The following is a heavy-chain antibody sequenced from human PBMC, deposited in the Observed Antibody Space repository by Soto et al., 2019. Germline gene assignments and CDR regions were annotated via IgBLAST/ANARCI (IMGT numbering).Heavy chain of an antibody. Sequence: QVPLVESGGGVVQPGRSLSLSCAASGFTFSDYPMHWVRQAPGKGLEWVAVISYDGRVKYYVDSVKDRFTISRDDSKNTLFLQMNSLRVDDTAVYYCARDFIVGAPDYFDYWGQGTLVTVSS. CDR3: ARDFIVGAPDYFDY. CDR1: GFTFSDYP. J-gene: IGHJ4*02. CDR2: ISYDGRVK. D-gene: IGHD3-16*02. V-gene: IGHV3-30*04.